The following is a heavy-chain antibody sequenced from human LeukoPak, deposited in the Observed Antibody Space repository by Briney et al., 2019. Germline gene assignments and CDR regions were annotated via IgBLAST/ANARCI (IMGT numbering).Heavy chain of an antibody. J-gene: IGHJ3*02. V-gene: IGHV1-3*01. Sequence: ASVKVSCKASGYTLNSYAMHWVRQAPGQRLECMGWINAGNGNTKYSQKFQGRVTITRDTSASTAYMELSSLRSEDTAVYYCAREAYYDSSGHQSAFDIWAKGQWSPSLQ. D-gene: IGHD3-22*01. CDR3: AREAYYDSSGHQSAFDI. CDR2: INAGNGNT. CDR1: GYTLNSYA.